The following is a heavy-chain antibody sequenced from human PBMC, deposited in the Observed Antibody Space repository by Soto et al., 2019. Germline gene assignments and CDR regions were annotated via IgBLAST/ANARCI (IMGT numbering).Heavy chain of an antibody. D-gene: IGHD6-19*01. Sequence: SETLSLTCTVSGGSVSSGRCHRCSIKHSQRKSLEWIGYIYYSGSTYYNPSLKSRVTISVDTSKNQFSLKLSSVTAADTAVYYCAREVEYSSGWYFRPYFAYRGQGTLVTVSS. CDR1: GGSVSSGRCH. CDR3: AREVEYSSGWYFRPYFAY. CDR2: IYYSGST. V-gene: IGHV4-61*01. J-gene: IGHJ4*02.